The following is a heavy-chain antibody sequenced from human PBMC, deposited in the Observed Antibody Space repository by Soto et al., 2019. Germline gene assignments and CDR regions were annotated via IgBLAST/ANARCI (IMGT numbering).Heavy chain of an antibody. CDR2: ISYRGDT. Sequence: SETLSLTCTVSGGSISPFYWSWIRQPPGKGLEYIGYISYRGDTNYNPSLKSRVILSVDTSQNQFSLRLSSVTAADTAVYYCARDVGLHYDTGYFDFWSGKNNWFDPWGQGTLVTVSS. J-gene: IGHJ5*02. D-gene: IGHD3-3*01. CDR1: GGSISPFY. V-gene: IGHV4-59*01. CDR3: ARDVGLHYDTGYFDFWSGKNNWFDP.